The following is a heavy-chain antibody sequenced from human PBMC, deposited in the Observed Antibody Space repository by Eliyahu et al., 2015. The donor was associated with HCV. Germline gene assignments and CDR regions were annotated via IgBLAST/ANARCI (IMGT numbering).Heavy chain of an antibody. Sequence: EVQLVETGGGLIQPGGSXRLSCAVSGLTVSDNXXGWVRXXPGKGLEWVSTISTDGNTYYADSVKXRFTISRDNSKNTLYVQMNGLRAEDTAVYYCVRSFRGWWDVFDIWGQGTMVTVSS. J-gene: IGHJ3*02. CDR1: GLTVSDNX. D-gene: IGHD6-19*01. CDR3: VRSFRGWWDVFDI. V-gene: IGHV3-53*02. CDR2: ISTDGNT.